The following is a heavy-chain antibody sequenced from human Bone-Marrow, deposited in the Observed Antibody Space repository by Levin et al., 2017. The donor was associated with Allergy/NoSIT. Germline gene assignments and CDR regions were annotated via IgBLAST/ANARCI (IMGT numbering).Heavy chain of an antibody. CDR2: IYSGGST. V-gene: IGHV3-66*02. CDR1: GFTVSSNY. CDR3: ARSVPLYGDYGLGFDY. D-gene: IGHD4-17*01. Sequence: AGGSLRLSCAASGFTVSSNYMSWVRQAPGKGLEWVSVIYSGGSTYYADSVKGRFTISRDNSKNTLYLQMNSLRAEDTAVYYCARSVPLYGDYGLGFDYWGQGTLVTVSS. J-gene: IGHJ4*02.